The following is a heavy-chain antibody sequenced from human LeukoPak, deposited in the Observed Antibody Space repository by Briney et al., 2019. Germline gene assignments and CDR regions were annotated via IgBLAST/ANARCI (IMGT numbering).Heavy chain of an antibody. CDR2: VFYTGTT. V-gene: IGHV4-59*12. D-gene: IGHD5-24*01. CDR3: AREGDGYNLDPRAFDI. J-gene: IGHJ3*02. CDR1: GGSISSYY. Sequence: PSETLSLTCTVSGGSISSYYWSWIRQPPGKGLEWIGYVFYTGTTHYNPSLKSRVTISVDTSKNQFSLKLSSVTAADTAVYYCAREGDGYNLDPRAFDIWGQGTMVTVSS.